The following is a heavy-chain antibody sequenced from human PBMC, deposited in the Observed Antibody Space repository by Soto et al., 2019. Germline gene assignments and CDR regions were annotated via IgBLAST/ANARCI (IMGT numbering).Heavy chain of an antibody. CDR1: GGTFRTAA. V-gene: IGHV1-69*12. CDR2: IMPVFPTA. D-gene: IGHD3-3*02. J-gene: IGHJ6*01. CDR3: ARDKDRQQLGGNYYYIMDV. Sequence: QVQLVQSGAEVKKPGSSVKVSCKTSGGTFRTAAISWVRQAPGQGLEWMGGIMPVFPTADYAQKFQGRVTITADESTSTAYMELSSLRSEDTAVYYCARDKDRQQLGGNYYYIMDVWGQGPTVTVSS.